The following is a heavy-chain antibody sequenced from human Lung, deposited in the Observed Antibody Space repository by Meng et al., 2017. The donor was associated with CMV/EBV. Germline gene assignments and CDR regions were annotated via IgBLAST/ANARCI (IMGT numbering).Heavy chain of an antibody. V-gene: IGHV3-66*02. J-gene: IGHJ6*02. D-gene: IGHD3-3*01. CDR1: GFTVSSNY. CDR3: ARETKYYSFWSGYEDYYYYGMDV. CDR2: IYSGGST. Sequence: GGSLRLXXAASGFTVSSNYMSWVRQAPGKGLEWVSVIYSGGSTYYADSVKGRFTISRDSSKNTLYLQMNSLRAEDTAVYYCARETKYYSFWSGYEDYYYYGMDVWGQGTTXTSP.